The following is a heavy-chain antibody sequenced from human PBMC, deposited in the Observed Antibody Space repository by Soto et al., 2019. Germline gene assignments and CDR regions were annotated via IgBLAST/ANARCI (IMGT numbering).Heavy chain of an antibody. CDR3: ARDPVSEVGATRGFDY. CDR2: ISSSGSTR. D-gene: IGHD1-26*01. J-gene: IGHJ4*02. CDR1: GFTFSDYY. V-gene: IGHV3-11*01. Sequence: QVQLVESGGGLVKPGGSLRLSCAASGFTFSDYYMSWIRQAPGKGLEWVSYISSSGSTRYYADSVKGRFTISRDNAKNXLYLQMNSLRAEDTAVYYWARDPVSEVGATRGFDYWGQGTLVTVSS.